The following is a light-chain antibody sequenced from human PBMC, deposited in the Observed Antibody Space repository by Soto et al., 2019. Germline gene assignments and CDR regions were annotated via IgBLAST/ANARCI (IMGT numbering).Light chain of an antibody. CDR1: NSDVGGYNY. Sequence: QSALTQPRSVSGSPGQSVTISCTGTNSDVGGYNYVSWYQQHPGKAPKLVIYDVSKRPSGVPDRFSGSKSGNTASLTISGLQAEDEADYYCCSYAGNSLWVFGGGPKLTVL. CDR2: DVS. V-gene: IGLV2-11*01. CDR3: CSYAGNSLWV. J-gene: IGLJ3*02.